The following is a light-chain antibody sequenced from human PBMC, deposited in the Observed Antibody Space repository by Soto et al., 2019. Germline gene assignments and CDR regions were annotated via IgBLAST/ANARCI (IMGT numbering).Light chain of an antibody. J-gene: IGLJ1*01. CDR1: STDVGGYNY. CDR3: SSYAHSSIYV. CDR2: EVS. V-gene: IGLV2-8*01. Sequence: QSVLTQPPSAAGSPGQSVTISCTGTSTDVGGYNYVSWYQQYPGKAPKLMIYEVSKRPSGVPDRFSGSKSGNTASLTVSGLQAEDEADYYCSSYAHSSIYVFGTGTKVTVL.